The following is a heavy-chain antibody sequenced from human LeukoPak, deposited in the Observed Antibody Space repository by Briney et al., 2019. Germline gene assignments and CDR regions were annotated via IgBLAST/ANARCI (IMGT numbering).Heavy chain of an antibody. CDR3: ARETYYYDSSGYYCYYFDY. V-gene: IGHV3-33*01. CDR1: GFTFSSYG. J-gene: IGHJ4*02. Sequence: PGGSLRLSCAASGFTFSSYGMHWVRQAPGKGLEWVAVIWYDGSNKYYADSVKGRFTISRDNSKNTLYLQMNSLRAEDTAVYYCARETYYYDSSGYYCYYFDYGGKGTLVTVSS. CDR2: IWYDGSNK. D-gene: IGHD3-22*01.